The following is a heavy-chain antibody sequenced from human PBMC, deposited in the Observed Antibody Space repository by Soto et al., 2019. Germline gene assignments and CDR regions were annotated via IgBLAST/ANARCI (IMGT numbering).Heavy chain of an antibody. CDR3: ARDLTIGSSCYWFDP. J-gene: IGHJ5*02. Sequence: ETLSLTCTVSGGSISSYYWSWIRQPPGEGLEWIGYIYYSGSTNYNPPLKSRVTISVDTSKNQFSLKLSSVAAADTAVYYGARDLTIGSSCYWFDPWGQGTLVTVSS. CDR1: GGSISSYY. CDR2: IYYSGST. D-gene: IGHD6-13*01. V-gene: IGHV4-59*01.